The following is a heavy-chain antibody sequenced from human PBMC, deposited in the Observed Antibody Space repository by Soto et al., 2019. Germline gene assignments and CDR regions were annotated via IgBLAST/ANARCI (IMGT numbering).Heavy chain of an antibody. CDR1: GFSFSDYY. Sequence: PGGSLRLSCAASGFSFSDYYMSWIRQAPGKGLEWISYISNSGRTIYYADSLKGRFTISRDNAKNSLYLQMNSLRVDDTAMYYCARLPYPWGWFDPWGQGTLVTVS. J-gene: IGHJ5*02. V-gene: IGHV3-11*01. CDR3: ARLPYPWGWFDP. D-gene: IGHD3-16*01. CDR2: ISNSGRTI.